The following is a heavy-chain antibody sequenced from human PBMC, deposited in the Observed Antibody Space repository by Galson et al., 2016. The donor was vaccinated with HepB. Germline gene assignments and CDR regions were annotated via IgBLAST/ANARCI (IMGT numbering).Heavy chain of an antibody. Sequence: SLRLSCAASGFTFSDYAMSWVRQAPGKGLQWVSTIRGTGVTTHYADSVKGRFTISRDNSKNTLYLQMSSLRAEDTAMYYCAKATPYYDVLTGFFVYYSDYWGHRTLVTVSS. CDR2: IRGTGVTT. V-gene: IGHV3-23*01. J-gene: IGHJ4*01. CDR1: GFTFSDYA. CDR3: AKATPYYDVLTGFFVYYSDY. D-gene: IGHD3-9*01.